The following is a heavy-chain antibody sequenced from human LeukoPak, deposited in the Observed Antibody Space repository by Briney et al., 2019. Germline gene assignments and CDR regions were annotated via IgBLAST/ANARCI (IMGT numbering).Heavy chain of an antibody. V-gene: IGHV3-30*18. Sequence: GGSLRLSCAASRFTFNRYGMHWVRQAPGKGLEWVAVISYDGTNKYYADSVKGRFTISRDNSKNTLYLQMNSVRAEDTAVYYCAKDQAYCTGGNCYYYFYYLDVWGRGTTVTVSS. CDR1: RFTFNRYG. J-gene: IGHJ6*03. D-gene: IGHD2-15*01. CDR3: AKDQAYCTGGNCYYYFYYLDV. CDR2: ISYDGTNK.